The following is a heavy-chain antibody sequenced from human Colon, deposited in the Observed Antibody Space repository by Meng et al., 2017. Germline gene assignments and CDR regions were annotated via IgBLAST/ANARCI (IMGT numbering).Heavy chain of an antibody. CDR2: INHSGST. V-gene: IGHV4-34*01. J-gene: IGHJ4*02. D-gene: IGHD2-2*01. CDR1: GVSCSGSY. CDR3: ARGWGYCSSTSCYFLDY. Sequence: QLKLQKWGAVLLKPSEPLSLTCTVSGVSCSGSYWSWIRQPPGKGLEWIGEINHSGSTNYNPSLKSRVTISVDTSKNQFSLKLSPVTAADTAVYYCARGWGYCSSTSCYFLDYWGQGTLVTVSS.